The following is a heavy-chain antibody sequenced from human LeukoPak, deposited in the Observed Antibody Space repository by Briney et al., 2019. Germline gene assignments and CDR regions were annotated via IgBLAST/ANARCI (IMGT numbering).Heavy chain of an antibody. V-gene: IGHV1-8*01. J-gene: IGHJ4*02. CDR3: ARVRDLVVPAAIQEIDY. Sequence: ASVKVSCKASGYTFTSYDINWVRQATGQGLEWMGWMNPNSGNTGYAQKFQGRVTMTRNTSICTAYMELSSLRSEDTAVYYCARVRDLVVPAAIQEIDYWGQGTLVTVSS. CDR2: MNPNSGNT. D-gene: IGHD2-2*02. CDR1: GYTFTSYD.